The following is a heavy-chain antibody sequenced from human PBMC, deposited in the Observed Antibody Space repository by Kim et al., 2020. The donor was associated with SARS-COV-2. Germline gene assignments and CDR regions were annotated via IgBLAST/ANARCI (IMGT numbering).Heavy chain of an antibody. CDR2: ISSSSSYI. Sequence: GGSLRLSCAASGFTFSSYSMNWVRQAPGKGLEWVSSISSSSSYIYYADSVKGRFTISRDNAKNSLYLQMNSLRAEDTAVYYCARDLTTDSSGYYPNDAFDIWGQGTMVTVSS. J-gene: IGHJ3*02. CDR1: GFTFSSYS. D-gene: IGHD3-22*01. CDR3: ARDLTTDSSGYYPNDAFDI. V-gene: IGHV3-21*01.